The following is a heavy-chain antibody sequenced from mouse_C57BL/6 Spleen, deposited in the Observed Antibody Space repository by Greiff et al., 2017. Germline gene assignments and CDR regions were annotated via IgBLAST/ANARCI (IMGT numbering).Heavy chain of an antibody. V-gene: IGHV5-17*01. CDR2: ISSGSSTI. Sequence: EVKLVESGGGLVKPGGSLKLSCAASGFTFSDYGMHWVRQAPEKGLEWVAYISSGSSTIYYADTVKGRFTISRDNAKNTLFLQMTSLRSEDTAMYYCALDGDYGFAYWGQGTLVTVSA. J-gene: IGHJ3*01. CDR1: GFTFSDYG. CDR3: ALDGDYGFAY. D-gene: IGHD2-13*01.